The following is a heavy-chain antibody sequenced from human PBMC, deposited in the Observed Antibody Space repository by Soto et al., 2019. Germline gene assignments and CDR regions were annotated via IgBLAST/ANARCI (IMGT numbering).Heavy chain of an antibody. D-gene: IGHD2-15*01. J-gene: IGHJ6*02. CDR3: ARVGGYCSGGSCHSYYYGMDV. CDR2: IYYSGST. CDR1: GGSISSYY. V-gene: IGHV4-59*12. Sequence: SETLSLTCTVSGGSISSYYWSWIRQPPGKGLEWIGYIYYSGSTNYNPSLKSRVTISVDTSKNQFSLKLSSVTAADTAVYYCARVGGYCSGGSCHSYYYGMDVWGQGTTVTVSS.